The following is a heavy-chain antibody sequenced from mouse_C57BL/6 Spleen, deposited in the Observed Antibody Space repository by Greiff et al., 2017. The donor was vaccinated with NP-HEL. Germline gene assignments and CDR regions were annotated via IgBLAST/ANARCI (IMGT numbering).Heavy chain of an antibody. CDR3: ARFRPYYYAMDY. J-gene: IGHJ4*01. Sequence: DVQLQESGPELVKPGASVKIPCKASGYTFTDYNMDWVKQSHGKSLEWIGDINPNNGGTIYNQKFKGKATLTVDKSSSTAYMELRSLTSEDTAVYYCARFRPYYYAMDYWGQGTSVTVSS. CDR1: GYTFTDYN. CDR2: INPNNGGT. V-gene: IGHV1-18*01.